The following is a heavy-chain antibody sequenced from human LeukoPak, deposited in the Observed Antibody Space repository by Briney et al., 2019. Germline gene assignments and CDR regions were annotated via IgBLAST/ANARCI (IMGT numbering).Heavy chain of an antibody. D-gene: IGHD3-16*01. CDR3: ARDVSAGGTNWFDP. CDR2: INPNSGGP. Sequence: ASVTVTCMACGYTFTGYYIHWVRQAPGQGLEWMGWINPNSGGPNYAQKFQVRVTMTRDTSISTAYMEMSRLRSDDTAVYYCARDVSAGGTNWFDPWGQGTVVTVSS. V-gene: IGHV1-2*02. J-gene: IGHJ5*02. CDR1: GYTFTGYY.